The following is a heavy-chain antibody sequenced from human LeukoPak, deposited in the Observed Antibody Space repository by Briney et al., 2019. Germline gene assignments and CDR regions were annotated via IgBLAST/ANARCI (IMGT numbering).Heavy chain of an antibody. CDR2: IGSSSSYI. D-gene: IGHD2-15*01. Sequence: GGSLRRSCAASGVTLSSYSRNWVRQAPGKGLEWVSSIGSSSSYIYYADSVKGRFTSSRDNSKKLLYLEMNSLRAEDTAVYYCARTPSSRYYDMDVWGKGTTVTVSS. CDR1: GVTLSSYS. J-gene: IGHJ6*03. V-gene: IGHV3-21*01. CDR3: ARTPSSRYYDMDV.